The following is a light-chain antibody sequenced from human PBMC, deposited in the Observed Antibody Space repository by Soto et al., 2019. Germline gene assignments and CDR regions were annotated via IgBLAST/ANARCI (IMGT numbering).Light chain of an antibody. CDR1: QSVTSN. J-gene: IGKJ2*01. CDR2: GAS. V-gene: IGKV3-15*01. Sequence: EIVMTQSPATLSVSPGERATLSCRASQSVTSNLAWYQQKPGQAPILLIYGASTRATGIPARFSGSGSGTEFTLTINSLQSEDFAVYYRQQYNNWPPSYTFGQGTKLEIK. CDR3: QQYNNWPPSYT.